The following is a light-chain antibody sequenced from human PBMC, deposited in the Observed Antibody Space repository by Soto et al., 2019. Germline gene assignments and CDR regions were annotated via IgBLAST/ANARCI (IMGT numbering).Light chain of an antibody. CDR2: GAS. J-gene: IGKJ1*01. V-gene: IGKV3-20*01. CDR3: RQYGSSLRT. Sequence: EIVLTQSPGTLSLSPGERATLSCRASQSVGSSYLAWFQQKPGQAPRLLIYGASSRATGVPDRFSGSGSGTDFSRTISRLEREDFAVYYCRQYGSSLRTXGQGTNVDIK. CDR1: QSVGSSY.